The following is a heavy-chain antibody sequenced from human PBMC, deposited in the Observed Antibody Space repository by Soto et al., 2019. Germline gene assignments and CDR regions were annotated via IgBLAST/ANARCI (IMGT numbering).Heavy chain of an antibody. J-gene: IGHJ4*02. Sequence: VKVSCKDSVYTFTSYGISWVRQPPGQRLEWMEWISAHNGNTSYAQKLQGKVTMTTDTSTSTAYMELRSLRSYDTAVYYCARATPRITIFWYYFDYWGQGTLVTVSS. CDR2: ISAHNGNT. CDR3: ARATPRITIFWYYFDY. D-gene: IGHD3-3*01. CDR1: VYTFTSYG. V-gene: IGHV1-18*01.